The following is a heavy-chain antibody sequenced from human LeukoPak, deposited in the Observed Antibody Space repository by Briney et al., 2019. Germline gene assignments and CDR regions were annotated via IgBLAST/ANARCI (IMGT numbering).Heavy chain of an antibody. J-gene: IGHJ5*02. CDR1: GGSFISYY. V-gene: IGHV4-59*01. Sequence: SETLSLTCTVSGGSFISYYWSWIRQPPGKGLEWIGYIYYSGSTNYNPSLKSRVTISLDTSKNQFSLRLSSVTAADTAVYYCAGVGGILTTKNWFDPWGQGTLVTVSS. D-gene: IGHD3-9*01. CDR3: AGVGGILTTKNWFDP. CDR2: IYYSGST.